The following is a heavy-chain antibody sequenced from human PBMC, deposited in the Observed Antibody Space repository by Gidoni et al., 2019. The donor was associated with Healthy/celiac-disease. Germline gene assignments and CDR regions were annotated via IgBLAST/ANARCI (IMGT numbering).Heavy chain of an antibody. CDR3: ARSRDIVVVPAATLLFAFDI. V-gene: IGHV1-69*01. J-gene: IGHJ3*02. D-gene: IGHD2-2*01. CDR2: IIPIFGTA. Sequence: QVQLVQSGAEVKKPGSSVKVSCKASGGTFSSYAISWVRQAPGQGLEWMGGIIPIFGTANYAQKFQGRGTITADESTSTAYMELSSLRSEDTAVYYCARSRDIVVVPAATLLFAFDIWGQGTMVTVSS. CDR1: GGTFSSYA.